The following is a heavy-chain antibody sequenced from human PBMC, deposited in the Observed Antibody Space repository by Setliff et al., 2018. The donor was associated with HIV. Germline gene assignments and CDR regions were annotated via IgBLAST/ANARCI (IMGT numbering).Heavy chain of an antibody. CDR3: ALLAVTTKKEWKTFDF. CDR1: GYTLTEVS. J-gene: IGHJ4*02. V-gene: IGHV1-24*01. Sequence: GASVKVSCKVSGYTLTEVSMHWVRQAPKKGLEWMGYFDPQDGETVHAQKFQGRVTLAEDTSTDTAYMVLSSLRSEDTAVYYCALLAVTTKKEWKTFDFWGQGTLVTVSS. D-gene: IGHD4-17*01. CDR2: FDPQDGET.